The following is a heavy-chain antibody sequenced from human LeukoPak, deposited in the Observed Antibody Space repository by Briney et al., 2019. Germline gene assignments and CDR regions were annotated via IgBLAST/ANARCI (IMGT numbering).Heavy chain of an antibody. J-gene: IGHJ4*02. Sequence: GGSLRLSCAASGSTFSSYAMSWVRQAPGKVLEWVSAISGSGGSTYYADSVKGRFTISRDNSKNTLYLQMNSLRAEDTAVYYCAKVKNGAMDYWGQGTLVTVSS. CDR1: GSTFSSYA. D-gene: IGHD4-17*01. V-gene: IGHV3-23*01. CDR3: AKVKNGAMDY. CDR2: ISGSGGST.